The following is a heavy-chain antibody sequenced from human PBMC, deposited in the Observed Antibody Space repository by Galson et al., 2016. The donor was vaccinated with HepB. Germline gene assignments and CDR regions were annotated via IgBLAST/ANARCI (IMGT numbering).Heavy chain of an antibody. Sequence: SVKVSCKASGYTFTSYEINWVRQATGQGLEWMGWMNPNSGDAGYAQNFQGRVTMTRNTSISTAYMELSSLRSEDTAVYYCARGHYDILTGYYKWYLFDPWGPGTLVTVSS. V-gene: IGHV1-8*01. CDR2: MNPNSGDA. D-gene: IGHD3-9*01. CDR1: GYTFTSYE. J-gene: IGHJ5*02. CDR3: ARGHYDILTGYYKWYLFDP.